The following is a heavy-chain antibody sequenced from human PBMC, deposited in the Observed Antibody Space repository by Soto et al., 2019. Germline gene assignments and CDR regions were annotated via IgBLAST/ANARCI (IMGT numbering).Heavy chain of an antibody. CDR2: IIPVFGTT. D-gene: IGHD3-16*01. J-gene: IGHJ4*02. V-gene: IGHV1-69*01. Sequence: QVQLVQSGAEVKKPGSSMKISCKASGGLFSSYAISWVRQAPGQGLEWMGGIIPVFGTTNYAQKFQDRVTITADESTNTAYMDLSNLRSEDTAIYYCAMGGSPYVWFNEFWGQGTLVTVSS. CDR3: AMGGSPYVWFNEF. CDR1: GGLFSSYA.